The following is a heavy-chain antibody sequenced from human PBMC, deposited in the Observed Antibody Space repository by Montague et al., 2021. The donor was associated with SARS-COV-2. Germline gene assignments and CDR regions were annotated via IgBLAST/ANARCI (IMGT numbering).Heavy chain of an antibody. CDR2: ISSDTLHA. CDR3: ARGGEIDVWAPFGH. V-gene: IGHV3-21*06. Sequence: SMRLSCETSGFTFSRNSMNWVRQAPVKGLEWVSTISSDTLHAFYXESVKGRFTISRDNAKNELYLQMNSLRAEDMAVYYCARGGEIDVWAPFGHWGQGTLVTVSS. D-gene: IGHD3-16*01. CDR1: GFTFSRNS. J-gene: IGHJ4*02.